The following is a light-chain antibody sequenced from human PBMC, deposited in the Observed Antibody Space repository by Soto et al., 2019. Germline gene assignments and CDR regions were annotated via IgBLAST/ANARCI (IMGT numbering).Light chain of an antibody. Sequence: QSALTQPASVSGSPGQSITISCTGTSSDVGGYNYVSWYQLHPGKAPKLMIYDVSNRPSGVSNRFSGSKSGNTASLTISGLQAEDEADYYCSSYTSSNVLFGGGTQLTVL. V-gene: IGLV2-14*03. CDR2: DVS. CDR3: SSYTSSNVL. CDR1: SSDVGGYNY. J-gene: IGLJ2*01.